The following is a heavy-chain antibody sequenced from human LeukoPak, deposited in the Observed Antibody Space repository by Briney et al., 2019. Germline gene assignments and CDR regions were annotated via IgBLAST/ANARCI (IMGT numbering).Heavy chain of an antibody. J-gene: IGHJ4*02. D-gene: IGHD6-13*01. CDR3: ARHLDIAAAGTFDY. CDR1: GGSISSHH. Sequence: SETLSLTCTVSGGSISSHHWSWIRQPPGKGLEWIGYIYYSGSTNYNPSLKSRVTISVDTSKNQFSLKLSSVTAAGTAVYYCARHLDIAAAGTFDYWGQGTLVTVSS. CDR2: IYYSGST. V-gene: IGHV4-59*08.